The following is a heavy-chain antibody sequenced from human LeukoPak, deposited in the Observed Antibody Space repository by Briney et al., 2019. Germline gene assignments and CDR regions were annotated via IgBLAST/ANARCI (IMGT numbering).Heavy chain of an antibody. Sequence: PSETLSLTCAVSGGSFSGYYWNWLRQPPGKGLEWIGEINHSGSTNYNPSLKSRVTISVDTSQKQFSLKLSSVTAADTAVYYCARVLALYSGSYFDYWGQGTLVTVSS. J-gene: IGHJ4*02. CDR2: INHSGST. D-gene: IGHD1-26*01. CDR3: ARVLALYSGSYFDY. CDR1: GGSFSGYY. V-gene: IGHV4-34*01.